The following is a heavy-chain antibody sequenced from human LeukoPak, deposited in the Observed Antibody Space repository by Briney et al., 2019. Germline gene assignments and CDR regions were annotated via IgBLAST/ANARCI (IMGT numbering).Heavy chain of an antibody. D-gene: IGHD5-18*01. CDR2: IREDGSEA. CDR1: GFIFSNFW. Sequence: GRSLRLSCEASGFIFSNFWMSWVRQAPGKGLEWLANIREDGSEAYYVDFVKCRFTISRDNDKNSLHLQMNSLRVEDTAVYYCARVLYFRENSYAGPFDQWGQGTLVTVSS. J-gene: IGHJ4*02. V-gene: IGHV3-7*01. CDR3: ARVLYFRENSYAGPFDQ.